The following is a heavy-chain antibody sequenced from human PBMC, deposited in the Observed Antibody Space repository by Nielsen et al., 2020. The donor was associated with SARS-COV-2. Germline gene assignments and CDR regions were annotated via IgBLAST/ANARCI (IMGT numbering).Heavy chain of an antibody. CDR1: GFTFSSYG. Sequence: GESLKISCAASGFTFSSYGMHWVRQAPGKGLEWVAVIWYDGSNKYYADSVKGRFTISRDNSKNTLYLQMNSLRAEDTAVYYCARDLGFGELLMWFDPWAREPWSPSPQ. D-gene: IGHD3-10*01. V-gene: IGHV3-33*01. J-gene: IGHJ5*02. CDR2: IWYDGSNK. CDR3: ARDLGFGELLMWFDP.